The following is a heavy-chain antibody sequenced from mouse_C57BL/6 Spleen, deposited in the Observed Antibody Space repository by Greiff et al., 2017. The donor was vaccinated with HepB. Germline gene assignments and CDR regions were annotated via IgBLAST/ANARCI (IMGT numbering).Heavy chain of an antibody. D-gene: IGHD3-3*01. V-gene: IGHV5-4*01. CDR3: ARGSLGSGFAY. CDR2: ISDGGSYT. J-gene: IGHJ3*01. Sequence: EVQLVESGGGLVKPGGSLKLSCAASGFTFSSYAMSWVRQTPEKRLEWVATISDGGSYTYYPDNVKGRFTISRDNAKNNLYLQMSHLKSEDTAMYYCARGSLGSGFAYWGQGTLVTVSA. CDR1: GFTFSSYA.